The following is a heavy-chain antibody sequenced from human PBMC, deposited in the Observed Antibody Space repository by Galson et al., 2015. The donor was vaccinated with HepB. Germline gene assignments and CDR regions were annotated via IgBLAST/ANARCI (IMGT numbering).Heavy chain of an antibody. CDR2: ISSGGGTQ. CDR1: GFTFSNHG. Sequence: SLRLFCAASGFTFSNHGIHWVRQAPGKGLEWVAVISSGGGTQYLADSVRGRVTLSRDNPKNTVYLQMNSLGAEDAAVYYCAKEIMVHAGDWYFDLWGRGTLVTVSS. CDR3: AKEIMVHAGDWYFDL. V-gene: IGHV3-30*18. J-gene: IGHJ2*01. D-gene: IGHD2-8*01.